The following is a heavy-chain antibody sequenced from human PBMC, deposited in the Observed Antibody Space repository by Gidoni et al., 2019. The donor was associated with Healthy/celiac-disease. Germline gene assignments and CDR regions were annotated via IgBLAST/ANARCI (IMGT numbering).Heavy chain of an antibody. CDR2: IVVGSGNT. V-gene: IGHV1-58*02. J-gene: IGHJ3*02. D-gene: IGHD3-3*01. CDR1: GFTFPSSA. CDR3: AADKYYDCWSGPDAFDI. Sequence: MQLVQSAPALKTPGTSVKVSCKPSGFTFPSSAMQWVRQARGQRLEWIGWIVVGSGNTNYAQKFQERVTITRDMSTSTAYMELSRLRSEDTAVDYCAADKYYDCWSGPDAFDIWGQGTMVTVSS.